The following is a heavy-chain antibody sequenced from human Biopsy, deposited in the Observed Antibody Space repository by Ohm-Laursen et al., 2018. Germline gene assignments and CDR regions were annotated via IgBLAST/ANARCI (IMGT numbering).Heavy chain of an antibody. CDR3: VRGVDYYDPYHYYALDV. Sequence: PSQTLSLTCAVYAESFNGYYWSWIRQTPGKGLEWTGEINHSGRTNYNPSLKSRVTISVDASKNQFSLKVRSVTAADTAVYYCVRGVDYYDPYHYYALDVWGQGTTVTVSS. J-gene: IGHJ6*02. CDR1: AESFNGYY. V-gene: IGHV4-34*01. CDR2: INHSGRT. D-gene: IGHD3-22*01.